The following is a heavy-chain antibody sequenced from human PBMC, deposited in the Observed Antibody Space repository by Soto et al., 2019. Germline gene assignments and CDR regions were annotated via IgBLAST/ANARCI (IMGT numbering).Heavy chain of an antibody. V-gene: IGHV4-39*01. CDR1: GGSISSSSYY. J-gene: IGHJ4*02. D-gene: IGHD3-22*01. CDR2: IYYSGST. Sequence: PSETLSLTCTVSGGSISSSSYYWGWIRQPPGKGLEWIGSIYYSGSTYYNPSLKSRVTISVDTSKNQFSLKLSSVTAADTAVYYCARHSKGITMIVVASDPYFAYWGQGTLVTVSS. CDR3: ARHSKGITMIVVASDPYFAY.